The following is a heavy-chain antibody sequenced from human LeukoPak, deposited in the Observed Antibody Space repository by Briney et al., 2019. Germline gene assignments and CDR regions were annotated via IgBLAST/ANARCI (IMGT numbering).Heavy chain of an antibody. V-gene: IGHV4-34*01. J-gene: IGHJ4*02. D-gene: IGHD6-19*01. CDR2: INHSGST. Sequence: PSETLSLTCAVSGGSISSGGYSWSWIRQPPGKGLEWIGEINHSGSTNYNPSLKSRVTISVDTSKNQFSLKLSSVTAADTAVYYCARGAVAGSQDFDYWGQGTLATVSS. CDR3: ARGAVAGSQDFDY. CDR1: GGSISSGGYS.